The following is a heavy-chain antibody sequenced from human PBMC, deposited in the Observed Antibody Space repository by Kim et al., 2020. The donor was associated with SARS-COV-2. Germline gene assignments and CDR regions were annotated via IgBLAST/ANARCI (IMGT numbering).Heavy chain of an antibody. D-gene: IGHD3-16*02. J-gene: IGHJ3*02. V-gene: IGHV4-59*08. CDR3: ARRGLGELSGFSDAFDI. Sequence: LKSRVTISVDTSKNQFSLKLSSGTAADTAVYYCARRGLGELSGFSDAFDIWGQGTMVTVSS.